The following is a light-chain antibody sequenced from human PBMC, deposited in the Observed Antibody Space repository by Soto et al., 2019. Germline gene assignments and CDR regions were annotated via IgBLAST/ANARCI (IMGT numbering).Light chain of an antibody. CDR3: CSYAGSYIWV. CDR2: DVS. Sequence: QSALTQPRSVSGSPGQSVTISCTGTSSDVGGYNYVSWYQHHPGKAPKLMIYDVSKRPSGVPDRFFGSKSGNTASLTISGLQAEDEADYYCCSYAGSYIWVFGGGTQLTVL. V-gene: IGLV2-11*01. J-gene: IGLJ3*02. CDR1: SSDVGGYNY.